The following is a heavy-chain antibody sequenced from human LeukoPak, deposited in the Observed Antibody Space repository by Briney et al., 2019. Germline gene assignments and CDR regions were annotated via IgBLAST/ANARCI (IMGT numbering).Heavy chain of an antibody. CDR1: GFTFSSYG. CDR2: IRSDGSNK. Sequence: PGGSLRLSCAASGFTFSSYGMHWVRQAPGKGLEWVAFIRSDGSNKYYADSVKGRFTISRDNSKNTLYLQMNSLRAEDTAVYYCAKDQRIWSGYHFFDYWGQGTLVTVS. J-gene: IGHJ4*02. V-gene: IGHV3-30*02. D-gene: IGHD3-3*01. CDR3: AKDQRIWSGYHFFDY.